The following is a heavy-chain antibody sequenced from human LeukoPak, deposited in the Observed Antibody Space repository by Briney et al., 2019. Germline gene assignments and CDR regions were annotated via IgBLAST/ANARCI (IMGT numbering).Heavy chain of an antibody. Sequence: GGSLRLSCAASGFTFSSYAMSWVRQAPGKGLEWVSGISGSGGSTYYADSVKGRFTISRDNSKNTLYLQMNSLRAEDTAVYYCAKGHISYYYYMDVCGKGTTVTVSS. J-gene: IGHJ6*03. CDR2: ISGSGGST. V-gene: IGHV3-23*01. D-gene: IGHD3-3*02. CDR3: AKGHISYYYYMDV. CDR1: GFTFSSYA.